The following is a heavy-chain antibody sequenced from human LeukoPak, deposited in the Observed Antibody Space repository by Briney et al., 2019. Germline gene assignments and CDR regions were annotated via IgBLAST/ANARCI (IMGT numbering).Heavy chain of an antibody. CDR2: ISSNGDST. D-gene: IGHD6-13*01. Sequence: GGSLRLSCAASGFSFSIYAMHWVRQAPGKGLEYVSAISSNGDSTYYAQSVKGRFTISRDNSKNTLYLQMGSLRAEDMAVYYCARSAAAAGPNWFDPWGQGTLVTVSS. CDR1: GFSFSIYA. CDR3: ARSAAAAGPNWFDP. V-gene: IGHV3-64*01. J-gene: IGHJ5*02.